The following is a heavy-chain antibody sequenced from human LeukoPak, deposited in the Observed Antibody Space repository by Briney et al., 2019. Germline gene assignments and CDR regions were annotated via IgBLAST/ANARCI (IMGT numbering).Heavy chain of an antibody. CDR1: GYTFTGYY. D-gene: IGHD3-22*01. CDR2: INPNSGGT. Sequence: GASVKVSCKASGYTFTGYYMHWVRQAPGQGLEWMGWINPNSGGTNYAQKFQGRVTMTRDTSISTAYMELSRLRSDDTAVYYCARGPQYYYDSSGYSDYWGQGTLVTVSS. J-gene: IGHJ4*02. V-gene: IGHV1-2*02. CDR3: ARGPQYYYDSSGYSDY.